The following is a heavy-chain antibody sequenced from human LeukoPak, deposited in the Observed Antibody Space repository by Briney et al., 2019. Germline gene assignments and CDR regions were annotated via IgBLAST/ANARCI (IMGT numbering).Heavy chain of an antibody. Sequence: ASVKVSCKASGYTFTSYGISWVRQAPGQGLEWMGWINPNSGGTNYAQKFQGRVTMTRDTSISTAYMELSRLRSDDTAVYYCAKDQTAMVTCGFDYWGQGTLVTVSS. CDR2: INPNSGGT. J-gene: IGHJ4*02. CDR3: AKDQTAMVTCGFDY. V-gene: IGHV1-2*02. D-gene: IGHD5-18*01. CDR1: GYTFTSYG.